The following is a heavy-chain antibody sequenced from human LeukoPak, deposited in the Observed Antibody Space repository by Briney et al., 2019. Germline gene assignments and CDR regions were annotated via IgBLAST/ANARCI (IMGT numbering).Heavy chain of an antibody. Sequence: QTGGSLRLSCTAAGFIFSSYTMTWVRQAPGKGLEWVSVISTSGFSTDYIDSVRGRFIISRDNSKNTLYLQMNSLRAEDTAVYYCAKHFGTGIRAFDIWGQGTLVTVSS. CDR3: AKHFGTGIRAFDI. V-gene: IGHV3-23*01. CDR2: ISTSGFST. D-gene: IGHD1-1*01. J-gene: IGHJ3*02. CDR1: GFIFSSYT.